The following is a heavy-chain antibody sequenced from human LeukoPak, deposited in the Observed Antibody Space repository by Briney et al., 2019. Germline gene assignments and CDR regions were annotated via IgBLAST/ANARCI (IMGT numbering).Heavy chain of an antibody. V-gene: IGHV3-21*01. CDR1: GFTFSSYS. Sequence: GGSLRLSCAASGFTFSSYSMNWVRQAPGKGLEWVSSISSSSSYIYYADSVKGRFTISRDNAKNSLYLRMNSLRAEDTAVYYCARDSGGRDGFNWFDPWGQGTLVTVSS. CDR2: ISSSSSYI. CDR3: ARDSGGRDGFNWFDP. D-gene: IGHD5-24*01. J-gene: IGHJ5*02.